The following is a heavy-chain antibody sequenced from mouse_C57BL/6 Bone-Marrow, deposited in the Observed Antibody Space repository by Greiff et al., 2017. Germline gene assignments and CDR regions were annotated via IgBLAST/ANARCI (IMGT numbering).Heavy chain of an antibody. CDR1: GYTFTSSW. V-gene: IGHV1-7*01. CDR2: INPSSGYT. CDR3: ATPLTTVVANFDV. J-gene: IGHJ1*03. Sequence: QVQLQQSGAELAKPGASVKLSCKASGYTFTSSWMHWVKPRPGQGLEWIGYINPSSGYTKYNQKFKDKATLTADKSSSTAYMQLSSLTYEDSAVYYCATPLTTVVANFDVWGTGTTVTVSS. D-gene: IGHD1-1*01.